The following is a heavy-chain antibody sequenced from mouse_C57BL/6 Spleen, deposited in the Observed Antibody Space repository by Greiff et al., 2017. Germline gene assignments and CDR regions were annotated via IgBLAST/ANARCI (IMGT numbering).Heavy chain of an antibody. CDR2: IDPSDSET. CDR1: GYTFTSYW. V-gene: IGHV1-52*01. D-gene: IGHD1-1*01. J-gene: IGHJ4*01. Sequence: QVQLQQSGAELVRPGSSVKLSCKASGYTFTSYWMHWVKQRPIQGLEWIGNIDPSDSETHYNQKFKDKATLTVDKSSSTAYMQLSSLTSEDSAVYYCARPSSPYYYAMDYWGQGTSVTVSS. CDR3: ARPSSPYYYAMDY.